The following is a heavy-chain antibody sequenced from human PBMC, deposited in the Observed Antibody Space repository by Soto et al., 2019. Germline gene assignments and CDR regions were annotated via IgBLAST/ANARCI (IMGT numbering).Heavy chain of an antibody. CDR2: IYYSGST. CDR3: ARVWFGEYFQH. D-gene: IGHD3-10*01. J-gene: IGHJ1*01. V-gene: IGHV4-39*01. CDR1: GGSISSSSYY. Sequence: QLQLQESGPGLVKPSETLSLTCTVSGGSISSSSYYWGWIRQPPGKGLEWIGSIYYSGSTYYNPSLKSRATISVDTSKNQFSLKLSSVTAAVTAVYYCARVWFGEYFQHWGQGTLVTVSS.